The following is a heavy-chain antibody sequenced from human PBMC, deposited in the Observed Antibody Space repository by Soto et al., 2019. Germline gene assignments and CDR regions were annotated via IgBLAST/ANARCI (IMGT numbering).Heavy chain of an antibody. CDR1: GFAFSQNW. V-gene: IGHV3-7*01. D-gene: IGHD5-12*01. Sequence: EVQFVESGGDLVQPGGSLRLSCAASGFAFSQNWINWVRQSPGKGLEWVAIMNQDGSKRYYGASVMGRFTISRDNGKNSLYLQMNSLSDDDTAVYFCARDMGPSGYSSEFDYWGLGTRVTVTS. CDR3: ARDMGPSGYSSEFDY. J-gene: IGHJ4*02. CDR2: MNQDGSKR.